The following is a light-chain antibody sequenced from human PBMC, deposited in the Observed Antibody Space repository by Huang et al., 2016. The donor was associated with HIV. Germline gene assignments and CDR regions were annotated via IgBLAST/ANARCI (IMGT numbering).Light chain of an antibody. J-gene: IGKJ1*01. V-gene: IGKV3-15*01. CDR3: QQYNNWPPRS. Sequence: EIVMTQSPATLSVSPGERATLSCRASQSVSSNLAWYQQKLGPAPRLLIYGASTRATGIPARFSGSGSGTEFTLTISSLQSEDFAVYYCQQYNNWPPRSFGQGTKVEIK. CDR1: QSVSSN. CDR2: GAS.